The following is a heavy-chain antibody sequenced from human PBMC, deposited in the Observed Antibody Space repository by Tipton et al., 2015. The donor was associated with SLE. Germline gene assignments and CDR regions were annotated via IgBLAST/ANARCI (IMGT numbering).Heavy chain of an antibody. CDR1: GYSFTDYW. V-gene: IGHV5-51*01. D-gene: IGHD4-23*01. CDR2: IYPGDSDT. J-gene: IGHJ3*01. Sequence: QLVQSGGEVKKPGESLKISCKASGYSFTDYWIGWVRQTPGKGLEWMGIIYPGDSDTEYSPSFQGQITISADRSVTTAYLQWRSLKASDTAIYYCARPGTTVARDAFDLWGQGTMVTVS. CDR3: ARPGTTVARDAFDL.